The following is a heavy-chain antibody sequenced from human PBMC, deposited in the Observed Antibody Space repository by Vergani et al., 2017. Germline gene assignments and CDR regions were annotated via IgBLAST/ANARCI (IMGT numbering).Heavy chain of an antibody. J-gene: IGHJ5*02. Sequence: QVHLQESGPGVVKPSDTLSLTCTVSGGSMSDFHWTWIRQPAGRGLEWIGRIYPNGNGNYNESLRSRLTMSIDTSRSQSSVSLSSVTAADPAVYYCARGNCSVNCPKYNWLAPWGRGILVTVSS. CDR1: GGSMSDFH. CDR2: IYPNGNG. D-gene: IGHD2-15*01. V-gene: IGHV4-4*07. CDR3: ARGNCSVNCPKYNWLAP.